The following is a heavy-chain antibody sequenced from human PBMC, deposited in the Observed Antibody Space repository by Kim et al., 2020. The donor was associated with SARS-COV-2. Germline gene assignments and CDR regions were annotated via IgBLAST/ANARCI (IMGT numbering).Heavy chain of an antibody. CDR2: INPNSGGT. CDR1: GYTFTGYY. J-gene: IGHJ6*02. CDR3: ARSLEYCSGGSCYSGSHTKDYYYGMDV. Sequence: ASVKVSCKASGYTFTGYYMHWVRQAPGQGLEWMGWINPNSGGTNYAQKFQGWVTMTRDTSISTAYMELSRLRSDDTAVYYCARSLEYCSGGSCYSGSHTKDYYYGMDVWGQGTTVTVSS. D-gene: IGHD2-15*01. V-gene: IGHV1-2*04.